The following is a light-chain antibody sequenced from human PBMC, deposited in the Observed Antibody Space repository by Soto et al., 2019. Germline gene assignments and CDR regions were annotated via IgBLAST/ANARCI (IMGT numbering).Light chain of an antibody. CDR3: QQANSFPLT. Sequence: DIQMTQSPSTLSAFVGDRVTITCRASQSISSWLAWYQQKPGKAPKLLVYQASTLESGVPLRFSGSGSGTEFTLTISSLQPEDFATYYCQQANSFPLTFGGGTKVDI. CDR2: QAS. J-gene: IGKJ4*01. CDR1: QSISSW. V-gene: IGKV1-5*03.